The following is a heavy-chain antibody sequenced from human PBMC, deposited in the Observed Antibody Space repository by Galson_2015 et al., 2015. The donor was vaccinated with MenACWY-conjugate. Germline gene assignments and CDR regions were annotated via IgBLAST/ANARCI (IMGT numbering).Heavy chain of an antibody. D-gene: IGHD2-15*01. CDR3: ARSTGGYCSVGSCYWGS. CDR1: GYSFTTYA. J-gene: IGHJ5*02. V-gene: IGHV7-4-1*02. CDR2: INTDTGKP. Sequence: SVKVSCKASGYSFTTYAMIWVRQAPGQGLEWMGWINTDTGKPTYAQGFTGRFVFSLDTSVSTAYLQINDLKAEDTAVYFCARSTGGYCSVGSCYWGSWGQGTLVIVSS.